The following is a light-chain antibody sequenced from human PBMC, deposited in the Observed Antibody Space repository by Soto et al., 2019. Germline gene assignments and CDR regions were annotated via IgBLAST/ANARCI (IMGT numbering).Light chain of an antibody. Sequence: QSALTQPASVSGSPGQSITISCTGTSSDVGGYDYVSWYQQHPGKAPKLLIYEVTHRPSGISNRFSGSKSGNTASLTISGVQAEDEADYYCSSYTSRTSYVIFGGGTQLTVL. V-gene: IGLV2-14*01. J-gene: IGLJ7*01. CDR3: SSYTSRTSYVI. CDR1: SSDVGGYDY. CDR2: EVT.